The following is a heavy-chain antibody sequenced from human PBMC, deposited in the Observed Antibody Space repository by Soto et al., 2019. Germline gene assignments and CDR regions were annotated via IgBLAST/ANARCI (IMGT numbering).Heavy chain of an antibody. D-gene: IGHD3-22*01. Sequence: RGSLRLSCAASGFTFSSYAMSWVRQAPGKGLEWVSAISSGRSTYYADSVKGRFTISRDNSKNTLYLQMNSLRAEDTAVYYCAKGYYDSSGYPYFDYWGQGTLVTVSS. J-gene: IGHJ4*02. V-gene: IGHV3-23*01. CDR1: GFTFSSYA. CDR2: ISSGRST. CDR3: AKGYYDSSGYPYFDY.